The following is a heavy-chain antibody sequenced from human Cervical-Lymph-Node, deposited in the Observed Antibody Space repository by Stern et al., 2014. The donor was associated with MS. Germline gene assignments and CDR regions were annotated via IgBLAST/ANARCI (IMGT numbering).Heavy chain of an antibody. CDR1: GGSFSNYT. V-gene: IGHV1-69*01. J-gene: IGHJ2*01. Sequence: QVQLMQSGAEVRKPGSSVTLSCQASGGSFSNYTISWVRQAPGQGLEWMAGSIPVIDAANYAQNFRDRVTITADDATGTVSMDLTNLTSEDTAVYYCARGLQGYVYWYFDLWGRGTLVTVST. CDR3: ARGLQGYVYWYFDL. CDR2: SIPVIDAA. D-gene: IGHD5-12*01.